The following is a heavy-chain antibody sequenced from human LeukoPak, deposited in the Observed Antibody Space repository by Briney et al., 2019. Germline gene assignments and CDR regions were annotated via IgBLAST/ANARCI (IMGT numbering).Heavy chain of an antibody. Sequence: PGGSLRLSCAASGFTFSSYWMSWVRQAPGKGLEWVANIKQDGREKYYVDSVKGRFTISRDNAKNSLYLQMNSLRAEDTAVYYCARDRRASGWSDYFDYWGQGTLVTVSS. D-gene: IGHD6-19*01. V-gene: IGHV3-7*01. CDR2: IKQDGREK. CDR3: ARDRRASGWSDYFDY. J-gene: IGHJ4*02. CDR1: GFTFSSYW.